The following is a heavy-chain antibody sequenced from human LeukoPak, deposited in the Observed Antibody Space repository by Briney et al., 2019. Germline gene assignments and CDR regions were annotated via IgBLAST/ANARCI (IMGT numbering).Heavy chain of an antibody. D-gene: IGHD2-15*01. J-gene: IGHJ4*02. Sequence: ASVKVSCKASGYTFTNYGISWVRQAPGQGLEWMGWISAYDGHTNYAQKLQGRVTMTTDTSTGTAYMELRSLRSDDTAVYYCAREVVVVAASPNFDYWGQGTLVTVSS. CDR2: ISAYDGHT. V-gene: IGHV1-18*01. CDR3: AREVVVVAASPNFDY. CDR1: GYTFTNYG.